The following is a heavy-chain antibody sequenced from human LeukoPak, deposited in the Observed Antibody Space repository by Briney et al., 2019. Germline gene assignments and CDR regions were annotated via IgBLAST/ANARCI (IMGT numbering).Heavy chain of an antibody. CDR1: GFTFSSYG. Sequence: GGSLRLSCAAPGFTFSSYGMPWVRQAPGKGLEWVAFIRYDGSNKYYADSVKGRFTISRDNSKNTLYLQMNSLRAEDTAVYYCAKLPPDDCSSTSCSPFPDYWGQGTLVTVSS. V-gene: IGHV3-30*02. CDR2: IRYDGSNK. CDR3: AKLPPDDCSSTSCSPFPDY. J-gene: IGHJ4*02. D-gene: IGHD2-2*01.